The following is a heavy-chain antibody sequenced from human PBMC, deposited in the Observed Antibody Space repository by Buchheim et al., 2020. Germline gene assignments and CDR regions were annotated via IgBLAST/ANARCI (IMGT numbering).Heavy chain of an antibody. V-gene: IGHV3-33*01. J-gene: IGHJ5*02. CDR3: ARDPNPDSSSWAGDPVGWFDP. CDR2: IWYDGSNK. D-gene: IGHD6-13*01. Sequence: QVQLVESGGGVVQPGRSLRLSCAASGFTFSSYGMHWVRQAPGKGLEWVAVIWYDGSNKYYADSVKGRFTISRDNSKNTLYLQMNSLRAEDTAVYYCARDPNPDSSSWAGDPVGWFDPWGQGTL. CDR1: GFTFSSYG.